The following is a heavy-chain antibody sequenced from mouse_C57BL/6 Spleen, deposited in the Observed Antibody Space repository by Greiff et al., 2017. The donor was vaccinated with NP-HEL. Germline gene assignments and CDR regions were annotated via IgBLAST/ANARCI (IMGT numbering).Heavy chain of an antibody. CDR3: ARPRYYTWFAY. V-gene: IGHV1-50*01. J-gene: IGHJ3*01. D-gene: IGHD2-3*01. CDR1: GYTFTSYW. Sequence: QVQLQQPGAELVKPGASVKLSCKASGYTFTSYWMQWVKQRPGQGLEWIGEIDPSDSYTNYNQKFKGKATLTVDTSSSTAYMQLSSLTSEDSAVYYCARPRYYTWFAYWGQGTLVTVSA. CDR2: IDPSDSYT.